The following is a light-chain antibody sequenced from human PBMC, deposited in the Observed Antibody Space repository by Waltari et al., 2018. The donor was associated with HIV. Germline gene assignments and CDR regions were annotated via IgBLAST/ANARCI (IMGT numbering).Light chain of an antibody. Sequence: SFELTQPPSVSVSPGQTASITCPGDKLGNKYTCWYQQKPGQSPVLVSYQDDKRPSGIPERFSGSNSGNTAALTISGTQALDEADYFCQTWDSSTVLFGGGTKLTVL. CDR3: QTWDSSTVL. V-gene: IGLV3-1*01. CDR1: KLGNKY. CDR2: QDD. J-gene: IGLJ2*01.